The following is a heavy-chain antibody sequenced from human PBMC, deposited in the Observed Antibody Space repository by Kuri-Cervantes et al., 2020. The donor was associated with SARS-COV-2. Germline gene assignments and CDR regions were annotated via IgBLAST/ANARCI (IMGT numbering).Heavy chain of an antibody. J-gene: IGHJ4*02. CDR3: ARGHDRRVYFSTPAPYYFDF. CDR1: GFTFSSYG. D-gene: IGHD3-22*01. V-gene: IGHV3-33*08. Sequence: GGSLRLSCAASGFTFSSYGMHWVRQAPGKGLEWVAVIWYDGSNKYYADSVKGRFTISRDNSRNTLYLQMNSLRAEDTAVYYCARGHDRRVYFSTPAPYYFDFWGQGILVTVSS. CDR2: IWYDGSNK.